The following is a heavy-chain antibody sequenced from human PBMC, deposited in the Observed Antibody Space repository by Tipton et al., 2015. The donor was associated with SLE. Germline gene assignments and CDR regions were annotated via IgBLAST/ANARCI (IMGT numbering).Heavy chain of an antibody. D-gene: IGHD3-22*01. CDR1: GFTFSDYY. J-gene: IGHJ4*02. CDR3: ARDRRYYYDSSGYYDY. Sequence: FLRLSCAASGFTFSDYYMSWIRQAPGKGLEWVSYISSSGSTLYYGDSVKGRFTISRDNAKNSLYLQMNSLRAEDTAIYYCARDRRYYYDSSGYYDYWGQGTLVTVSS. V-gene: IGHV3-11*04. CDR2: ISSSGSTL.